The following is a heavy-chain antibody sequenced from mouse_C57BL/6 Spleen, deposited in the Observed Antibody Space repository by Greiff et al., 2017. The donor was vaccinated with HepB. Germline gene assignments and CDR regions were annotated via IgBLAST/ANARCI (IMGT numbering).Heavy chain of an antibody. CDR1: GYTFTDYY. D-gene: IGHD1-1*01. CDR3: ARGPFTTVVGAMDY. J-gene: IGHJ4*01. Sequence: VQLQQSGAELVRPGASVKLSCKASGYTFTDYYINWVKQRPGQGLEWIARIYPGSGNTYYNEKFKGKATLTAEKSSSTAYMQLSSLTSEDSAVYFCARGPFTTVVGAMDYWGQGTSVTVSS. CDR2: IYPGSGNT. V-gene: IGHV1-76*01.